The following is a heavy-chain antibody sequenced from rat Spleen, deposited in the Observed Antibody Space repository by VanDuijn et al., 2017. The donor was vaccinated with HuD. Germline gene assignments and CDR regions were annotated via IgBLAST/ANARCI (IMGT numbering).Heavy chain of an antibody. CDR3: AKISGFTY. V-gene: IGHV5-58*01. CDR1: GFTFSSYW. Sequence: EVQLVETGGGLVQPGRSLKLSCVASGFTFSSYWMYWIRQAPGKGLEWVSSINTDGGTTDYPDSVKGRFTISRDNAENTVYLQMNSLRSEDTATYYCAKISGFTYWGQGTLVTVSS. CDR2: INTDGGTT. J-gene: IGHJ3*01.